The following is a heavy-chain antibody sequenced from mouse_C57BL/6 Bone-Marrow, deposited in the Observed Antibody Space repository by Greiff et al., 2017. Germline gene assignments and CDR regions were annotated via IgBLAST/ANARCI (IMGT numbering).Heavy chain of an antibody. CDR1: GFNIKDDY. J-gene: IGHJ1*03. Sequence: EVQLQQSGAELVRPGASVKLSCTASGFNIKDDYMPWVKQRPEQGLEWIGWIDPENGDTEYASKFQGKATITADTSSNTAYLQLSSLTSEDTAVXYCTFLYYGSSFDVWGTGTTVTVSS. CDR2: IDPENGDT. CDR3: TFLYYGSSFDV. D-gene: IGHD1-1*01. V-gene: IGHV14-4*01.